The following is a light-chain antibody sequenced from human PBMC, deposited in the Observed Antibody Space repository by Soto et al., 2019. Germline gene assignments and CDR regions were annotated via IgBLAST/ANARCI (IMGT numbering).Light chain of an antibody. CDR1: QSVSSN. Sequence: VMTQSPATLSVSPGERATLSCRASQSVSSNLAWYQQKPGQAPRLLIYGASTRATGIPARFSGSGSGTEFTLTISRLQSEDFAVYYCQQHNNWPTLAPGPRLESK. CDR2: GAS. V-gene: IGKV3-15*01. CDR3: QQHNNWPT. J-gene: IGKJ5*01.